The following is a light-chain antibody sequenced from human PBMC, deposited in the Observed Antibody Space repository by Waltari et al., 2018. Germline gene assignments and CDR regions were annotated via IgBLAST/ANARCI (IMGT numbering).Light chain of an antibody. J-gene: IGKJ5*01. CDR1: QNVSIF. CDR2: DVD. CDR3: QQRSIWPPIT. Sequence: EIVLTQSPATLSVSPGERATVSCRASQNVSIFLAWYQHKPGQAPRHIIYDVDNRATGIPPRFSGSGSGTDFTLTISRFESEDSAVYSCQQRSIWPPITFGQGTRLEIK. V-gene: IGKV3-11*01.